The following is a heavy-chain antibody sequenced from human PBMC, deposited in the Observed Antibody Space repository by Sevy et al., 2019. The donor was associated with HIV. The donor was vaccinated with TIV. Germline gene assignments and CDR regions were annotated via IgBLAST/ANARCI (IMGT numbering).Heavy chain of an antibody. CDR2: INRSGGT. Sequence: SETLSLTCAVSGGSFSGYYWSWIRQPPGKGLEWIGEINRSGGTNYNPSLKSRVTISVDTSKNQFSLKLGSVTAADTAMYYCARGVSDFWSGPGLWGQGTLVTVSS. V-gene: IGHV4-34*01. D-gene: IGHD3-3*01. CDR3: ARGVSDFWSGPGL. J-gene: IGHJ4*02. CDR1: GGSFSGYY.